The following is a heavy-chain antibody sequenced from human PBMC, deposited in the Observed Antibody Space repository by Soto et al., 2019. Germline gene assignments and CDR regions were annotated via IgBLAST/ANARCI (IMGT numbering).Heavy chain of an antibody. CDR1: GYSFTSYW. V-gene: IGHV5-10-1*01. D-gene: IGHD6-13*01. Sequence: GESLKISCKGSGYSFTSYWISWVRQMPGKGLEWMGRIDPSDSYTNYSPSFQGHVTISADKSISTAFLQWSSLKASDTAMYYCARQEIAAAPSLYYYGTDVWGQGTTVTVSS. CDR2: IDPSDSYT. J-gene: IGHJ6*02. CDR3: ARQEIAAAPSLYYYGTDV.